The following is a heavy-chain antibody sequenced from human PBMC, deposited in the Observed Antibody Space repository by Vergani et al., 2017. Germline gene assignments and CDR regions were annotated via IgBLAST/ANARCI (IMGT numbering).Heavy chain of an antibody. D-gene: IGHD2-21*01. Sequence: QVQLVQSGAEVKKPGASVKVSCKASGYTFTSYGISWVRQAPGQGLEWMGWISAYNGNTNYAQKLQGRVTMTTDTSTSTAYMELRSLRSDDTAVYYCARMRRLGSVVVIAGGAFDIWGQGTMVTVSS. V-gene: IGHV1-18*01. CDR2: ISAYNGNT. CDR3: ARMRRLGSVVVIAGGAFDI. J-gene: IGHJ3*02. CDR1: GYTFTSYG.